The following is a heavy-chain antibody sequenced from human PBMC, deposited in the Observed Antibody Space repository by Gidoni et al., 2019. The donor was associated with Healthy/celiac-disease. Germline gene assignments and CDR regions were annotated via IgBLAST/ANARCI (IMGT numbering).Heavy chain of an antibody. Sequence: QVQLVQPGAEVKKPGASVKVSCKASGYTFTSYYMHWVRQAPGQGLEWMGIINPSGGSTSYAQKFQGRVTMTRDTSTSTVYIELSSLRSEDTAVYYCARVVGATLGATPLDYWGQGTLVTVSS. J-gene: IGHJ4*02. D-gene: IGHD1-26*01. CDR2: INPSGGST. CDR3: ARVVGATLGATPLDY. CDR1: GYTFTSYY. V-gene: IGHV1-46*01.